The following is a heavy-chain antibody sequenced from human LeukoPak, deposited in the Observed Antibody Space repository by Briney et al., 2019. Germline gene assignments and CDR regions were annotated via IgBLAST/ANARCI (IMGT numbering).Heavy chain of an antibody. D-gene: IGHD2-15*01. V-gene: IGHV4-39*07. CDR1: GGSISSSSYY. CDR2: IYYSGST. Sequence: PSETLSLTCTVSGGSISSSSYYWGWIRQPPGKGLEWIGNIYYSGSTYYNPSLKSRVTISVDTSKNQFSLKLSSVTAADTAVYYCARDQLGYCSGGSCQTVFDYWGQGTLVTVSS. CDR3: ARDQLGYCSGGSCQTVFDY. J-gene: IGHJ4*02.